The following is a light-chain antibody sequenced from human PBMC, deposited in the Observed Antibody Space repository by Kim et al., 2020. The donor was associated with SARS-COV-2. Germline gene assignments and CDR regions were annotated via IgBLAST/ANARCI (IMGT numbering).Light chain of an antibody. CDR3: AAWDDRLSAWV. Sequence: QSVLTQPPSASGIPGQRVTIYCSGSRSNIGNNYVYWYPQLPGTAPKVLIYRNNQRPSGVPGRISGSKSGPSASLVISGLRSEDEADYHCAAWDDRLSAWVFWGGTNLIV. J-gene: IGLJ3*02. CDR2: RNN. CDR1: RSNIGNNY. V-gene: IGLV1-47*01.